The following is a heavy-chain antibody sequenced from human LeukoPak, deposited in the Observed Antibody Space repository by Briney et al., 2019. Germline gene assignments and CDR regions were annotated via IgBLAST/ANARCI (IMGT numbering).Heavy chain of an antibody. CDR2: ISSSSSYI. Sequence: PGGSLRLSCAASGFTFSGYSMNWVRQAPGKGLEWVSSISSSSSYIYYADSVKGRFTISRDDAKNSLYLQMNNLRAEDTALYYCARDQRGGTYSDYWGQGTLVTVSS. J-gene: IGHJ4*02. CDR1: GFTFSGYS. D-gene: IGHD1-26*01. V-gene: IGHV3-21*01. CDR3: ARDQRGGTYSDY.